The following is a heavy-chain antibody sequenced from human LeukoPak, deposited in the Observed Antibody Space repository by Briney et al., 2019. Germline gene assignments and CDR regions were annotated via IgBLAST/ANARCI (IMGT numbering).Heavy chain of an antibody. CDR2: IWYDGSNE. D-gene: IGHD3-22*01. CDR3: ARGYYDSSTDAFDI. J-gene: IGHJ3*02. CDR1: GFTFSSSG. V-gene: IGHV3-33*01. Sequence: GGSLRLSCAASGFTFSSSGMHWVRQAPGKGVEGVAVIWYDGSNEYYAESVKGRFTLSRDNSKNTMYLQMSSLRAEDTAVYYCARGYYDSSTDAFDIWGQGTMVTVSA.